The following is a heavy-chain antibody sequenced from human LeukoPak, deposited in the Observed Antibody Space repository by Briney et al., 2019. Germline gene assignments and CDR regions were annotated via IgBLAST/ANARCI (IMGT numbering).Heavy chain of an antibody. V-gene: IGHV3-21*01. CDR2: ISFSGTYI. J-gene: IGHJ3*02. Sequence: GGSLRLSCAASGFSFSSYSMNWVRQAPGKGLEWVSSISFSGTYIYYADSMKGRFTISRDNAKNSLYLQMNSLRAEDTAVYYCARDKAVAGTNAFDIWGQGTMVTVSS. CDR3: ARDKAVAGTNAFDI. CDR1: GFSFSSYS. D-gene: IGHD6-19*01.